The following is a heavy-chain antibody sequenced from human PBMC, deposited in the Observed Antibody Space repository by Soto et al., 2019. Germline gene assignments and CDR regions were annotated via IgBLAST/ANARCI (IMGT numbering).Heavy chain of an antibody. CDR2: INHSGST. D-gene: IGHD2-15*01. V-gene: IGHV4-34*01. CDR3: ARGQDLPI. J-gene: IGHJ1*01. CDR1: GGSFSCYY. Sequence: SETLSLTCAVYGGSFSCYYWSWIRQPPGKGLEWIGEINHSGSTNYNPSLKSRVTISVDTSKNQFSLKLSSVTAADTAVYYCARGQDLPIWGQGTLVTVSS.